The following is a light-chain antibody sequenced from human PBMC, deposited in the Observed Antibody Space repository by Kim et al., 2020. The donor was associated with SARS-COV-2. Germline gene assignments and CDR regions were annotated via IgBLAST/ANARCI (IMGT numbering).Light chain of an antibody. CDR1: QGISTW. CDR2: AAS. Sequence: ASVGDRVTITWRASQGISTWLAWYQQKPGKPPKSLIYAASSLQTGVPSRFSGSGSGTDFTLTISSLQPEDFATYYCQQYHGYPLTFGGGTKVDIK. CDR3: QQYHGYPLT. J-gene: IGKJ4*01. V-gene: IGKV1D-16*01.